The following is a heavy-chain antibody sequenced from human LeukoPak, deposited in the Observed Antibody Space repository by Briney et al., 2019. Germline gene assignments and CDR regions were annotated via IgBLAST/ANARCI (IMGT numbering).Heavy chain of an antibody. V-gene: IGHV4-34*01. CDR2: INHSGST. Sequence: SETLSLTCAVYGGSFSGYYWSWIRQPSGKGLEWIGEINHSGSTNYNPSLKSRVTISVDTSKNQFSLKLSSVTAADTAVYYCARGSRYYYGSGSHKADFDYWGQGTLVTVSS. CDR1: GGSFSGYY. J-gene: IGHJ4*02. D-gene: IGHD3-10*01. CDR3: ARGSRYYYGSGSHKADFDY.